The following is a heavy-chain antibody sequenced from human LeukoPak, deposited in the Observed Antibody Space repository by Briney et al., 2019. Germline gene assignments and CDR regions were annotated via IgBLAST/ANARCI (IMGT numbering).Heavy chain of an antibody. Sequence: SETLSVTCTVSGGSISSSSYYWGWIRQPPGKGLEWIGSIYYSGSTYYNPSLKSRVTISVDTSKNQFSLKLRSVTAADTAVYYCASTRYYYDSSGYPRPGVFDTWGQGTMVTVSS. V-gene: IGHV4-39*01. CDR2: IYYSGST. D-gene: IGHD3-22*01. J-gene: IGHJ3*02. CDR1: GGSISSSSYY. CDR3: ASTRYYYDSSGYPRPGVFDT.